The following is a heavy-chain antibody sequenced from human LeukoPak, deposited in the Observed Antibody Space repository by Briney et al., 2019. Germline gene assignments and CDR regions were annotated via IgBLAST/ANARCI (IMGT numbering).Heavy chain of an antibody. CDR3: ARDSDSHWYFDL. J-gene: IGHJ2*01. CDR2: IIPIFGTA. D-gene: IGHD3-22*01. V-gene: IGHV1-69*01. CDR1: GGTFSSYA. Sequence: SVTLSCKASGGTFSSYAISWVRQAPGQGLEWMGGIIPIFGTANYAQKFQGRVTITADESTSTAYTELSSLRSEDTAVYCCARDSDSHWYFDLWGRGALVTDSS.